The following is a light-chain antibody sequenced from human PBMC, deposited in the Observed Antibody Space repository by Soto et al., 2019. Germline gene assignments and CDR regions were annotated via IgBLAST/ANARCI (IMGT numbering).Light chain of an antibody. V-gene: IGLV1-51*01. CDR2: NNN. J-gene: IGLJ2*01. Sequence: QSVLTQPPSVSAAPGQKVTISCAGSSSNIGSNYVSWYQQIPGTDPKLLIYNNNERPSGIPDRFSGSKSDTSASRDITGLQTGDAADYHCGTRERSLRAGVFGGGTNLTVL. CDR3: GTRERSLRAGV. CDR1: SSNIGSNY.